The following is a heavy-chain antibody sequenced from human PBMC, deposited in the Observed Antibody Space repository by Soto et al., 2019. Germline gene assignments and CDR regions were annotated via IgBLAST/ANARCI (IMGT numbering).Heavy chain of an antibody. CDR3: VRDGTKTLRDWFDP. CDR1: GASISGVY. J-gene: IGHJ5*02. CDR2: IYATGTT. D-gene: IGHD1-1*01. V-gene: IGHV4-4*07. Sequence: SETLSLTCTVSGASISGVYWSWIRKSAGKGLEWIGRIYATGTTDYNPSHKSRVMMSVDTSKKQFSLKLRPVTAADTAVYYCVRDGTKTLRDWFDPWGQGISVTVSS.